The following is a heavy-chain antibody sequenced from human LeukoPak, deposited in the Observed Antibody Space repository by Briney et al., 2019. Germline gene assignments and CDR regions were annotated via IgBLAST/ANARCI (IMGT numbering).Heavy chain of an antibody. D-gene: IGHD6-19*01. Sequence: GGSLRLSCAASGFSYSCYNMNWLRQAPGKGLEWVSSISSSSNYIYYADSVKGRFTISRDNAKNSLFLQMNSLRAGDTAVYYCARESIGRYRPHDYWGQGTLVTVSS. CDR2: ISSSSNYI. CDR1: GFSYSCYN. J-gene: IGHJ4*02. CDR3: ARESIGRYRPHDY. V-gene: IGHV3-21*01.